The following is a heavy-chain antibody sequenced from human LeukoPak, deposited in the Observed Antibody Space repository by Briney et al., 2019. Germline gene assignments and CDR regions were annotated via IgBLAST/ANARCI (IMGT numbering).Heavy chain of an antibody. CDR3: ARVWGAPPYYDYCGMDV. D-gene: IGHD7-27*01. Sequence: SSVKVSYTASGYTYTSYGITWVRQAPGQGLEWMGWINFYNGNTNYAQKPQGRVTMTTDTSTSTAYMELSSLRSEETAVYYCARVWGAPPYYDYCGMDVWGQGTTVTVSS. CDR1: GYTYTSYG. J-gene: IGHJ6*02. V-gene: IGHV1-18*01. CDR2: INFYNGNT.